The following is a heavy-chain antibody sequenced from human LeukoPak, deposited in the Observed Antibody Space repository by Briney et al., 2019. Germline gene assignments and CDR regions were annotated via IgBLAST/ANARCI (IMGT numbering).Heavy chain of an antibody. CDR3: ARGVGKQQLAQYNWFDP. Sequence: GASVKVSCKASGYTFTSYDINRVRQATGQGLEWMGWMNPNSGNTGYAQKFQGRVTMTRNTSISTAYMELSSLRSEDTAVYYCARGVGKQQLAQYNWFDPWGQGTLVTVSS. CDR2: MNPNSGNT. V-gene: IGHV1-8*01. J-gene: IGHJ5*02. D-gene: IGHD6-13*01. CDR1: GYTFTSYD.